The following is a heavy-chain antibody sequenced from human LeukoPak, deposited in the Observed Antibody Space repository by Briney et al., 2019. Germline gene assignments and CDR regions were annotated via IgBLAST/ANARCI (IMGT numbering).Heavy chain of an antibody. CDR2: ISYDGSNK. J-gene: IGHJ6*02. CDR1: GFTFSSYG. CDR3: ANTLGSCSGGSCKDDYYYYGMDV. D-gene: IGHD2-15*01. V-gene: IGHV3-30*18. Sequence: GGSLRLSCAASGFTFSSYGMHWVRQAPGKGLEWVAVISYDGSNKYYADSVKGRFTISRDNSKNTLYLQMNSLRAEDTAVYYCANTLGSCSGGSCKDDYYYYGMDVWGQGTTVTVSS.